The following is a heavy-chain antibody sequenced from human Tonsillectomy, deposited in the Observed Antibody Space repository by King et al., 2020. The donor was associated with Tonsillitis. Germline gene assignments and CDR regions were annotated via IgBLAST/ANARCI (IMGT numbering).Heavy chain of an antibody. D-gene: IGHD2-2*03. Sequence: VQLVESGGGLVQPGGSLRLSCAASGFTFSSYAMSWLRQAPGKGLVWVSAISGGGGSAYYADSVKGRFTISRDNSKNTLYLQMNSLRAEDTAVYFCAKGGLGYCSSTNCYYYFDYWGQGTLVTVSS. J-gene: IGHJ4*02. CDR2: ISGGGGSA. V-gene: IGHV3-23*04. CDR3: AKGGLGYCSSTNCYYYFDY. CDR1: GFTFSSYA.